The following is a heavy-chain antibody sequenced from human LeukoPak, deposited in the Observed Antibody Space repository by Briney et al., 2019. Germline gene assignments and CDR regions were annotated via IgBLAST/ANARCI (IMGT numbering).Heavy chain of an antibody. CDR3: ARDRDGYNLGYYYYYGMDV. D-gene: IGHD5-24*01. Sequence: GGSLRLSCAASGFTVSSNYMSWVRQAPGKGLEWVSVIYSGGSTYYADSVKGRFTISRDNSKNTLYLQKNRMRAEDTAVYYCARDRDGYNLGYYYYYGMDVWGQGTTVTVSS. V-gene: IGHV3-66*01. J-gene: IGHJ6*02. CDR1: GFTVSSNY. CDR2: IYSGGST.